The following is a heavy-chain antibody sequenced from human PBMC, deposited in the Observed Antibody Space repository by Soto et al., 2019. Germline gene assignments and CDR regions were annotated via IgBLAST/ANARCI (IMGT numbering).Heavy chain of an antibody. J-gene: IGHJ2*01. Sequence: ASVKVFCKASGYTFTGYYMHWVRQAPGQGLEWMGWINPNSGGTNYAQKFQGWVTMTRDTSISTAYMELSRLRSDDTAVYYCARDQGGASHGYCSGGSCRESGSHWYFDLWGRGTLVTVSS. D-gene: IGHD2-15*01. CDR3: ARDQGGASHGYCSGGSCRESGSHWYFDL. CDR1: GYTFTGYY. V-gene: IGHV1-2*04. CDR2: INPNSGGT.